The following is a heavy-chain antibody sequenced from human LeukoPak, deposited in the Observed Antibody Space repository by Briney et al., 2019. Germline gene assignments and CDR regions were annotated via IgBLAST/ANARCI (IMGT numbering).Heavy chain of an antibody. Sequence: GGSLRLSCAASGFTFSNYWMNWVRQAPGKGLEWVSNIKKDGSEKYYVDSVKGRFTISRDNARNSLYLQMNSLRGEDTAVYYCGSGWQLGYWGQGTMVT. CDR3: GSGWQLGY. CDR1: GFTFSNYW. J-gene: IGHJ4*02. V-gene: IGHV3-7*01. D-gene: IGHD3-16*01. CDR2: IKKDGSEK.